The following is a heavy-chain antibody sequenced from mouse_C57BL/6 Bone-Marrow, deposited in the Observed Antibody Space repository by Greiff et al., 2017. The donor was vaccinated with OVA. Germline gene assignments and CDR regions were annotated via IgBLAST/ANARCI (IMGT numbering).Heavy chain of an antibody. J-gene: IGHJ2*01. CDR1: GFTFSNYW. D-gene: IGHD2-1*01. CDR3: TREIYYGNSYYFDY. V-gene: IGHV6-3*01. CDR2: IRLKSDNYAT. Sequence: EVQGVESGGGLVQPGGSMKLSCVASGFTFSNYWMNWVRQSPEKGLEWVAQIRLKSDNYATHYAESVKGRFTISRDDSKSSVYLQMNNLRAEDTGIYYCTREIYYGNSYYFDYWGQGTTLTVSS.